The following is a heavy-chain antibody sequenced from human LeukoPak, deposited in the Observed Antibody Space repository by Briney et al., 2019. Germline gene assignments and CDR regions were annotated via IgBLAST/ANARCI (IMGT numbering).Heavy chain of an antibody. CDR3: AALGATEFAY. J-gene: IGHJ4*02. CDR1: GYTFTDYY. V-gene: IGHV1-2*02. D-gene: IGHD1-26*01. CDR2: INPNSGGT. Sequence: ASVKVSCRASGYTFTDYYIHWVRQAPGQGLEGMGWINPNSGGTNYAQKFQGRVTMTRDTSINTAYMELSRLRSDDTAVYYWAALGATEFAYWGQGTLLTVSS.